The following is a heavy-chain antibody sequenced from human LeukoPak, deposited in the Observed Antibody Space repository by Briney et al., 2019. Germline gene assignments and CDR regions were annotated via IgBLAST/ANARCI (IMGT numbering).Heavy chain of an antibody. CDR2: ISGSGGST. CDR3: AKERPRMFPTVAGAWVDY. D-gene: IGHD6-19*01. V-gene: IGHV3-23*01. J-gene: IGHJ4*02. Sequence: GGSLRLSCAASGFTFSSFGMSWVRQAPGKGLEWVSDISGSGGSTYYADSVKGRFTISRDNSKNTLYLQMNSLRAEDTAVYYCAKERPRMFPTVAGAWVDYWGQGTLVTVSS. CDR1: GFTFSSFG.